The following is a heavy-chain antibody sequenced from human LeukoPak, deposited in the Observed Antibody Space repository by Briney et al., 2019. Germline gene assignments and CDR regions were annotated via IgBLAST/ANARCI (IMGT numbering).Heavy chain of an antibody. CDR1: GFTFTSSA. CDR3: ARDHCTNGVCYPFDY. J-gene: IGHJ4*02. CDR2: IVVGSGNT. Sequence: GASVKVSCKASGFTFTSSAMQWVRQARGQRLEWIGWIVVGSGNTNYAQKFQERVTITRDMSTSTAYMELSSLRSEDTAVYYCARDHCTNGVCYPFDYWGQGTLVTVSS. V-gene: IGHV1-58*02. D-gene: IGHD2-8*01.